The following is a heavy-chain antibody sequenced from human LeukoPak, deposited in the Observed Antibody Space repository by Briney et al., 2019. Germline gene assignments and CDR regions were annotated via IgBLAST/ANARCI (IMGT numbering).Heavy chain of an antibody. V-gene: IGHV3-7*01. CDR1: GFTFSSFW. J-gene: IGHJ3*02. D-gene: IGHD2-2*02. Sequence: GGSLRLSCAAYGFTFSSFWMTWVRQAPGKGLEWVANIKQDGGEKYYVDSVKGRFTISRDNAKNSLYLQMNSLRAEDTAVYHCATRRYCSSTSCYTSDAFDIWGQGTMVTVSS. CDR3: ATRRYCSSTSCYTSDAFDI. CDR2: IKQDGGEK.